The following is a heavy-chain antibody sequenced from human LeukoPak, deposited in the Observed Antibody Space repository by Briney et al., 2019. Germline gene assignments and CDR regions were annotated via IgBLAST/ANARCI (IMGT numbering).Heavy chain of an antibody. Sequence: ASVKVSCKASGYTFTSYGISWVRQAPGQGLEWMGWISAYNGNTNYAQKLQGRVTMTTDTSTSTAYMELRSLRSDDTAVYYCARDQCGGSCYYLVWFDPWGQGTLVTVSS. CDR1: GYTFTSYG. V-gene: IGHV1-18*01. CDR3: ARDQCGGSCYYLVWFDP. J-gene: IGHJ5*02. CDR2: ISAYNGNT. D-gene: IGHD2-15*01.